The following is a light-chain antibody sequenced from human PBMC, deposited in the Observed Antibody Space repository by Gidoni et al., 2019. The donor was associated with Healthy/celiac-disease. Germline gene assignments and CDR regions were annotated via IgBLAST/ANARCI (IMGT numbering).Light chain of an antibody. J-gene: IGKJ4*01. CDR2: AAS. CDR3: QQSYSTLLT. CDR1: QSISSY. V-gene: IGKV1-39*01. Sequence: DIQMTQPPSSLSASVGDRVTITCPASQSISSYLNWYQQKPGKAPKLLIYAASSLQSGVPSRFSGSGSGTDFTLTISSLQPEDFATYYCQQSYSTLLTFGGGTKVEIK.